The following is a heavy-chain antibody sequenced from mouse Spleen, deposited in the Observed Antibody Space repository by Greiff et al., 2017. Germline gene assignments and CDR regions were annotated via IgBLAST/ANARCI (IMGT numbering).Heavy chain of an antibody. CDR3: ARLRLRFYYFDY. J-gene: IGHJ2*01. CDR2: INPNNGGT. D-gene: IGHD1-2*01. V-gene: IGHV1-22*01. CDR1: GYTFTDYN. Sequence: EVQLQQSGPELVKPGASVKMSCKASGYTFTDYNMHWVKQSHGKSLEWIGYINPNNGGTSYNQKFKGKATLTVNKSSSTAYMELRSLTSEDSAVYYCARLRLRFYYFDYWGQGTTLTVSS.